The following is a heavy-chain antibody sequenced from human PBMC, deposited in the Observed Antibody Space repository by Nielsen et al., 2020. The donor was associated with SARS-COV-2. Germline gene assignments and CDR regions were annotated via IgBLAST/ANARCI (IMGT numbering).Heavy chain of an antibody. Sequence: VRQAPGKGLEWVSSISRSSSYTNYADSVKGRFTISRDNAKNSLYLQMNSLRAEDTAVYYCARGVWLWGQGTLVTVSS. CDR2: ISRSSSYT. D-gene: IGHD3-16*01. V-gene: IGHV3-21*04. J-gene: IGHJ4*02. CDR3: ARGVWL.